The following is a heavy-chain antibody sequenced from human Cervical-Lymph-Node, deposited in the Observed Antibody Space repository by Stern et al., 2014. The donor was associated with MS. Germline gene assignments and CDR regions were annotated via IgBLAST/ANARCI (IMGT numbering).Heavy chain of an antibody. Sequence: QVQLMQSGAEVKKPGSSVKVSCKASGGTFSSDAFSWVRQAPGQGLEWMGAIIPSFGTSSSAQKFQGRVTISADDSTGTAFLELRSLRSEDTAVYYCARSAGYYSGMDVWGQGTAVTVSS. CDR1: GGTFSSDA. V-gene: IGHV1-69*01. J-gene: IGHJ6*02. CDR2: IIPSFGTS. CDR3: ARSAGYYSGMDV.